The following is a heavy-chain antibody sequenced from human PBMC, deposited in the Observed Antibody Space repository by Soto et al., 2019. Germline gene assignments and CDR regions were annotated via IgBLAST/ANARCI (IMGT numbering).Heavy chain of an antibody. CDR2: ISATGGST. Sequence: PWGSLRLSCAASGFTFISYTMICVRHSPVKWLEWVSGISATGGSTYYADSVKGRFTFSRDNSKNTLYLQMNSLRAEDTAVYYCAKGFIRDCGGDCTVDTWGQGTLVTVSS. D-gene: IGHD2-21*02. CDR1: GFTFISYT. J-gene: IGHJ5*02. CDR3: AKGFIRDCGGDCTVDT. V-gene: IGHV3-23*01.